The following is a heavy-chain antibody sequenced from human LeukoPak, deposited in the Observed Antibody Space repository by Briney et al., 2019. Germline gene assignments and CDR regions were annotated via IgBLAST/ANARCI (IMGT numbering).Heavy chain of an antibody. CDR2: INHSGST. V-gene: IGHV4-39*01. CDR3: ARQVRPRRAPGIAVAGVDY. D-gene: IGHD6-19*01. J-gene: IGHJ4*02. CDR1: GGSISSSSYY. Sequence: SETLSLTCTVSGGSISSSSYYWGWIRQPPGKGLEWIGEINHSGSTNYNPSLKSRVTISVDTSKNQFSLKLSSVTAADTAVYYCARQVRPRRAPGIAVAGVDYWGQGTLVTVSS.